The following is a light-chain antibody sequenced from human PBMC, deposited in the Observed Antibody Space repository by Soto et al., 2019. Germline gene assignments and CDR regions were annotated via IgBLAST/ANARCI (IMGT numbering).Light chain of an antibody. CDR3: QQYYTTPWT. J-gene: IGKJ1*01. CDR1: QSVLYSSNNKNY. V-gene: IGKV4-1*01. CDR2: WAS. Sequence: DIVMSQSPDSLTVSLVERATINCKSSQSVLYSSNNKNYLAWYQQKPGQPPEALIYWASTRESGVPDRFSGSGSGTDFTLTISSLQAEDVAVYYCQQYYTTPWTFGQGTKVDIK.